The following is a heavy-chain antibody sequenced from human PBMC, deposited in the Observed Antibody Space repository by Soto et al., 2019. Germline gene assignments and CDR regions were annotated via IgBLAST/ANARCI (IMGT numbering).Heavy chain of an antibody. V-gene: IGHV3-53*01. D-gene: IGHD6-19*01. CDR2: IYSGGST. CDR3: AREETAGYSSGWYVVY. Sequence: GGSLRLSCAASGFTVSSNYMSWVRQAPGKGLEWVSVIYSGGSTYYADSVKGRLTISRDNSKNTLYLQMNSLRAEDTAVYYCAREETAGYSSGWYVVYWGQGTLVTVSS. J-gene: IGHJ4*02. CDR1: GFTVSSNY.